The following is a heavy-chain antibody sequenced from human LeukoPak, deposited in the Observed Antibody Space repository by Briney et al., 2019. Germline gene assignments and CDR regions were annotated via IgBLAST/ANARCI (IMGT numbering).Heavy chain of an antibody. CDR3: ARASIAVAGADFDY. CDR2: IYYSGST. D-gene: IGHD6-19*01. Sequence: SETLSLTCTVSGYSISSGYYWGWIRQPPGKGLEWIGSIYYSGSTYYNPSLKSRVTISVDTSKNQFSLKLSSVTAADTAVYYCARASIAVAGADFDYWGQGTLVTVSS. J-gene: IGHJ4*02. CDR1: GYSISSGYY. V-gene: IGHV4-38-2*02.